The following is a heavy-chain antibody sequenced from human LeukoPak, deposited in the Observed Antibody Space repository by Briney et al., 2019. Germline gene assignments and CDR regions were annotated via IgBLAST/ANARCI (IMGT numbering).Heavy chain of an antibody. V-gene: IGHV3-23*01. CDR2: ISGSGGST. CDR3: AKEGAGGTTFYSDFDY. CDR1: GFTFSSYA. D-gene: IGHD2/OR15-2a*01. J-gene: IGHJ4*02. Sequence: GGSLRLSCAASGFTFSSYATSWVRQAPGKGLEWVSAISGSGGSTYYADSVKGRFTISRDNSKNTLYLQMNSLRAEDTAVYYCAKEGAGGTTFYSDFDYWGQGTLVTVSS.